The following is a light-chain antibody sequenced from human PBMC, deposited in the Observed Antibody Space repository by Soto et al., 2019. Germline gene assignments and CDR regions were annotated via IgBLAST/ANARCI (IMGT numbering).Light chain of an antibody. CDR1: SSDVGGYNY. CDR2: EVT. CDR3: SSYAGSNILV. V-gene: IGLV2-8*01. Sequence: QSVLTQPPSASGSPGQSVTISRTGTSSDVGGYNYVSWYQQHPGKVPKLMIYEVTKRPSGVPDRFSGSKSGNTASLTVSGLQAEDEADYYCSSYAGSNILVFGGGTKLTVL. J-gene: IGLJ3*02.